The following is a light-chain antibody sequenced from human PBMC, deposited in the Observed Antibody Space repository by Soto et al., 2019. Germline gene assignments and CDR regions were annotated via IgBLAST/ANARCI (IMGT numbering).Light chain of an antibody. CDR1: SSNIGGNS. CDR3: GSWDSGVSAYV. J-gene: IGLJ1*01. V-gene: IGLV1-51*01. CDR2: DDN. Sequence: QSVLTQPPSVSAAPGPKVTISCSGSSSNIGGNSVSWYQQLPGTASKLLIYDDNKRPSGLPDRFSGPKSGTSATLGITGFPIGYDVDYYCGSWDSGVSAYVFGTGTKVTLL.